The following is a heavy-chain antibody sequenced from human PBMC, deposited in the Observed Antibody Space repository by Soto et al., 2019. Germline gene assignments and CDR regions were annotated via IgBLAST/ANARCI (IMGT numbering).Heavy chain of an antibody. CDR2: INAGNGNT. CDR3: ARSGVVFRGVIDPTPFDY. CDR1: GYTFSNYV. Sequence: ASVKVSCKASGYTFSNYVVHWVRQAPGQRPEWMGWINAGNGNTKYSQRFQGRITITRDTSARTAYMELSSLRSADTAVYFCARSGVVFRGVIDPTPFDYWGQGTLVTVSS. D-gene: IGHD3-10*01. J-gene: IGHJ4*02. V-gene: IGHV1-3*01.